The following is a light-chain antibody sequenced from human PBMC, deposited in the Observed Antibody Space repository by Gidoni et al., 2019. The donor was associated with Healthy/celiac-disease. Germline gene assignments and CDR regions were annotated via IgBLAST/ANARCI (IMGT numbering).Light chain of an antibody. Sequence: DIVMTQSPLSLPVTPGEPASISCRSSQSPLHSNGYNYLDWYLQKPGQSPQLLLYLGSNQASGVPDRFSGSGSGTDFTLKISRVEAEDVGVYYCMQALQTPLTFGGGTKVEIK. V-gene: IGKV2-28*01. J-gene: IGKJ4*01. CDR3: MQALQTPLT. CDR2: LGS. CDR1: QSPLHSNGYNY.